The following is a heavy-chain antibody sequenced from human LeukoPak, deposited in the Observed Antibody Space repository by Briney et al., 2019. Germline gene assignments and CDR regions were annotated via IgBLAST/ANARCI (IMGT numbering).Heavy chain of an antibody. V-gene: IGHV3-74*01. CDR3: AKDLGPHYYYYYGMDV. D-gene: IGHD3-16*01. J-gene: IGHJ6*02. CDR2: IDPNATTT. CDR1: GFTFSNYW. Sequence: PGGSLRLSCAASGFTFSNYWLHWVRQAPGKGLVWVSRIDPNATTTSYADSVKGRFTISTDNAKKTLYLQMNSLRAEDTAVYYCAKDLGPHYYYYYGMDVWGQGATVTVSS.